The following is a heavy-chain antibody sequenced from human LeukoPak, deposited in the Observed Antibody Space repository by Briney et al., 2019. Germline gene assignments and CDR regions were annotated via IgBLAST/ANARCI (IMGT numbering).Heavy chain of an antibody. Sequence: ASVKVSCKASGYTFTSYGISWVRQAPGQGLEWTGWISAYNGNTNYAQKFQGRVTMTRDTSISTAYMELSRLRSDGTAVYCCAREVGSSSYWGQGTLVTVSS. J-gene: IGHJ4*02. CDR2: ISAYNGNT. D-gene: IGHD6-6*01. V-gene: IGHV1-18*01. CDR3: AREVGSSSY. CDR1: GYTFTSYG.